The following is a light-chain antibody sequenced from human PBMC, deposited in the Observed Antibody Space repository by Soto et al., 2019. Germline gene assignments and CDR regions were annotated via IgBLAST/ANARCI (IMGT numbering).Light chain of an antibody. CDR2: AAS. V-gene: IGKV1-12*01. J-gene: IGKJ1*01. Sequence: DIQMTQSPSTLSASVGDRVTITCRASRSISSWSAWYQQKPGKAPKLLFYAASILQSGVPSRFSGGGSGTHFTLTISMLHHEVFTSYCYQQNNYSPRTFGQGTKVDIK. CDR3: QQNNYSPRT. CDR1: RSISSW.